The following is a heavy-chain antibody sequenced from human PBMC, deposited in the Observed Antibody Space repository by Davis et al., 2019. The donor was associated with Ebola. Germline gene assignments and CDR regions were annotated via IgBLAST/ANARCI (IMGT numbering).Heavy chain of an antibody. D-gene: IGHD3-22*01. CDR2: IDKRSSYI. V-gene: IGHV3-21*01. CDR1: GFAFSTYS. CDR3: AREMDTTGYHFAFDI. J-gene: IGHJ3*02. Sequence: GESLKISCAASGFAFSTYSMNWVRQAPGKGLEWVSSIDKRSSYINYADSVKGRFTISRDNAENSLSLQMNSLIAEDTAVYYCAREMDTTGYHFAFDIWGQGTMVTVSS.